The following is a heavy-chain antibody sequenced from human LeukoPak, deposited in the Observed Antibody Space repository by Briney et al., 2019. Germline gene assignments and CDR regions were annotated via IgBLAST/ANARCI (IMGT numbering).Heavy chain of an antibody. CDR1: GGSISDYY. J-gene: IGHJ4*02. D-gene: IGHD2-15*01. Sequence: PSETLSLTCTVSGGSISDYYWSWIRQPPGKGLEWIGRIYAGGSASYNPSLKSRVTMSADMSKNQLSLKLSSVTAADTAVYYCARDPGGGNLDYWGQGTLVTVS. V-gene: IGHV4-4*07. CDR3: ARDPGGGNLDY. CDR2: IYAGGSA.